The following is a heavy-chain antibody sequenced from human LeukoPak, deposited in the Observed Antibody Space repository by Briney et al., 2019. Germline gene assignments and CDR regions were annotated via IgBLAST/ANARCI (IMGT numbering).Heavy chain of an antibody. CDR1: GFTFTTYR. Sequence: PGGSLRLFCAASGFTFTTYRMHWVRQAPGKGLEYVSGISSDGGSTYYANSVTGRFTISRDNSKNTLYLQMGSLRGEDMAVYSCAREEVELWSGFGYWGQGTLVTVYS. J-gene: IGHJ4*02. V-gene: IGHV3-64*01. CDR2: ISSDGGST. D-gene: IGHD5-18*01. CDR3: AREEVELWSGFGY.